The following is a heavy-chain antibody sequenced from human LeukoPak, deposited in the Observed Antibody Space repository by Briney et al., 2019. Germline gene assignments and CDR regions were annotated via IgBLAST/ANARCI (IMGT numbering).Heavy chain of an antibody. D-gene: IGHD6-13*01. CDR1: GGSISSSSYY. V-gene: IGHV4-39*01. Sequence: SETLSLTCTVSGGSISSSSYYWGWIRQPPGKGLEWIGSIYYSGSTYYNPSLKSRVTISVDTSKNQFSLKLSSVTAADTAVYYCARLLSSSWGFFDYWGQGTLVTVPS. CDR2: IYYSGST. CDR3: ARLLSSSWGFFDY. J-gene: IGHJ4*02.